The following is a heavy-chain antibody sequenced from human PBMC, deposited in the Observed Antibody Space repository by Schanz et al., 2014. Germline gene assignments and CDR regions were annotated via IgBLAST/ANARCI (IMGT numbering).Heavy chain of an antibody. Sequence: DVHLLESGGGLVQPGGSLRLSCAASGFTFSSNSMNWVRQAPGKGLEWISYITYNGGTIYYADSVKGRFTISRDNAKNSLYLEMNSLRAEDTALYYCARDRRNADLDYWGQGTLVTVSS. CDR3: ARDRRNADLDY. J-gene: IGHJ4*02. CDR2: ITYNGGTI. V-gene: IGHV3-48*01. CDR1: GFTFSSNS. D-gene: IGHD1-1*01.